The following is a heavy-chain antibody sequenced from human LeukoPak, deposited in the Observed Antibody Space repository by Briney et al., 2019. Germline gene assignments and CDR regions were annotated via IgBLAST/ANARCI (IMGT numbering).Heavy chain of an antibody. D-gene: IGHD1-26*01. CDR2: ISSSSGYM. CDR3: ARGSEWEPLYYFDY. V-gene: IGHV3-21*01. Sequence: GGSLRLSCADSGFTFSRYNMNWVRQAPGKGLEWVSSISSSSGYMYHADSVKGRFTISRDNAKNSLYLQMNSLRAEDTAVYYCARGSEWEPLYYFDYWGQGTLVTVSS. CDR1: GFTFSRYN. J-gene: IGHJ4*02.